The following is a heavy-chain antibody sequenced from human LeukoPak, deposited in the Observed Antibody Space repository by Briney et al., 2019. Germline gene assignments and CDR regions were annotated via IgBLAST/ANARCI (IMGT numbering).Heavy chain of an antibody. CDR2: ISGSGGST. CDR3: AKAVGICNNGVCYDYFYYMDV. Sequence: PGGSLRLSCAASGFTFSSYAMSWVRQAPGKGLEWVSAISGSGGSTYYADSVKGRFTISRDNSKNTLYLQMNSLRAEDTAVYYCAKAVGICNNGVCYDYFYYMDVWGKGTTVTVSS. CDR1: GFTFSSYA. D-gene: IGHD2-8*01. J-gene: IGHJ6*03. V-gene: IGHV3-23*01.